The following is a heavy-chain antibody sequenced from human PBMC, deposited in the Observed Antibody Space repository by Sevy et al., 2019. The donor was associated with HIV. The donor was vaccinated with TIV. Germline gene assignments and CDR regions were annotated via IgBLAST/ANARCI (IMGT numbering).Heavy chain of an antibody. D-gene: IGHD3-22*01. CDR3: ARALNDDYDSSGYLWYFDY. Sequence: ASVKVSCKASGYTFTSYGISWVRQAPGQGLEWMGWISAYNGNTNYAQKLQGRVTMTTDTSTSTAYMELRSLRSDYTAVYYCARALNDDYDSSGYLWYFDYWGQGTLVTVSS. CDR2: ISAYNGNT. CDR1: GYTFTSYG. J-gene: IGHJ4*02. V-gene: IGHV1-18*01.